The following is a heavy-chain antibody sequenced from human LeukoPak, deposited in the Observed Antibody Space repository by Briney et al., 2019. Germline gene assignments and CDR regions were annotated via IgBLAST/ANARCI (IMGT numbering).Heavy chain of an antibody. Sequence: ASVKVSCKPSGYTFTDSYIHWVRQAPGVGLQWMGWISPNNGDTKYAEDFQDRVTMTRGTSINTAYMELTGLTPDDTAVYYCVRSPIGASAYWGRGTLVTVSS. D-gene: IGHD3-10*01. CDR1: GYTFTDSY. CDR3: VRSPIGASAY. J-gene: IGHJ4*02. CDR2: ISPNNGDT. V-gene: IGHV1-2*02.